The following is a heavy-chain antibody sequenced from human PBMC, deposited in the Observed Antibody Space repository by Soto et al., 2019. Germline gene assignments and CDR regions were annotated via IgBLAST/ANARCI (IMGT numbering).Heavy chain of an antibody. V-gene: IGHV4-34*01. J-gene: IGHJ3*02. CDR2: INHSGST. CDR3: ARGRRRVTPTFDN. CDR1: GGSFSGYY. Sequence: SETLSLTCAVYGGSFSGYYWSWIRQPPGKGLEWIGEINHSGSTNYNPSLKSRVTISVDTSKNQFSLKLSSVTAADTAVYYCARGRRRVTPTFDNWGQGTMVTVSS. D-gene: IGHD2-21*02.